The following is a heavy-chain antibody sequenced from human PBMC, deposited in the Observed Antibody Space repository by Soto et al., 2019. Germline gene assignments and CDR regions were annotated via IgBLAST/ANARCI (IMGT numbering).Heavy chain of an antibody. CDR1: GFTFSSYA. D-gene: IGHD1-1*01. CDR2: ISSFGDIT. Sequence: VHLLESGGRLVQPGGSLRLSCAASGFTFSSYAMSWVRQAPGKGLEWVSAISSFGDITYYADSVKGRFTISRVNATNPLYRQLSRLRAEGTAIYYCANWCSPSSNNWHSYFDHWGEGTLVIVSS. J-gene: IGHJ4*02. V-gene: IGHV3-23*01. CDR3: ANWCSPSSNNWHSYFDH.